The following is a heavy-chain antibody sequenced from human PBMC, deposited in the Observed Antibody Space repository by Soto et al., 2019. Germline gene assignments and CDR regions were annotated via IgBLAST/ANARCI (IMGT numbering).Heavy chain of an antibody. V-gene: IGHV3-23*01. CDR1: GFTFSSYA. Sequence: EVQLLESGGGLVQPGGSLRLSCAASGFTFSSYAMSWVRQAPGKGLEWVSAISGSGGSTYYADSVKGRFTISRDNFKNTLYMQMNSLRAEDTAVYYCAKAKVGDYYGSGSSRNWGQGTLVTVSS. CDR2: ISGSGGST. J-gene: IGHJ4*02. CDR3: AKAKVGDYYGSGSSRN. D-gene: IGHD3-10*01.